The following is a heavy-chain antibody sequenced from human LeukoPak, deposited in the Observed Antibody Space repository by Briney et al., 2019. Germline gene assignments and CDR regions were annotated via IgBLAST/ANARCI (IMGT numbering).Heavy chain of an antibody. J-gene: IGHJ3*02. V-gene: IGHV3-20*04. Sequence: GGSLRLSCAASGFTFDDYGMSWVRQAPGKGLEWVSGINWNGGSTGYADSVKGRFTISRDNAKNSLCLQMNSLRAEDTALYYCARDYDSSGYSDAFDIWGQGTMVTVSS. CDR3: ARDYDSSGYSDAFDI. CDR1: GFTFDDYG. D-gene: IGHD3-22*01. CDR2: INWNGGST.